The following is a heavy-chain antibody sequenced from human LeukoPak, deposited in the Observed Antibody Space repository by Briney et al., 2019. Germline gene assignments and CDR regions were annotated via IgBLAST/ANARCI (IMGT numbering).Heavy chain of an antibody. J-gene: IGHJ6*03. CDR2: MNPNSGNT. D-gene: IGHD6-13*01. CDR3: ARAAAGRLYYYYYMDV. Sequence: ASVKVSCKASGYTFTSYDINWVRQATGQGREWMGWMNPNSGNTGYAQKFQGRVTMTRNTSISTAYMELSSLRSEDTAVYYCARAAAGRLYYYYYMDVWGKGTTVTVSS. CDR1: GYTFTSYD. V-gene: IGHV1-8*01.